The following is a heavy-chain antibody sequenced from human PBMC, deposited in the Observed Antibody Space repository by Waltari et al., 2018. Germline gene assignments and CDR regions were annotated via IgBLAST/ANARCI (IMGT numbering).Heavy chain of an antibody. J-gene: IGHJ4*02. CDR3: ATGYYDSSGYTFDY. Sequence: EVQLVQSGAEVKKPGATVKISCKGSGYTFPDYYMHWVQQAPGKGLEWMGLVDPEDGETIYAEKFQDRVTITADTSTDTAYMELSSLRSEDTAVYYCATGYYDSSGYTFDYWGQGTLVTVSS. V-gene: IGHV1-69-2*01. CDR1: GYTFPDYY. D-gene: IGHD3-22*01. CDR2: VDPEDGET.